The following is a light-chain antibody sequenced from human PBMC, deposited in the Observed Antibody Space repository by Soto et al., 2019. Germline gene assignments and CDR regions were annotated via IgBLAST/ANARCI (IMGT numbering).Light chain of an antibody. CDR3: QQSYSTPIT. V-gene: IGKV1-39*01. CDR2: AAS. Sequence: DIQMTQSPSSLSASVGDRVTITCRASQSISSYLNWYQQKPVKAPKLLIYAASSFQSWVPPRFSGSGSGTVFTLTISSLQPEDFATYYCQQSYSTPITFGQGTRLEIK. J-gene: IGKJ5*01. CDR1: QSISSY.